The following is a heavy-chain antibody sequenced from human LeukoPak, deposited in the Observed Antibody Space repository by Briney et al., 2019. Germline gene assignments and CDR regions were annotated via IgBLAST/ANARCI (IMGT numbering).Heavy chain of an antibody. V-gene: IGHV4-59*07. CDR2: MYYSGSN. CDR1: GGSFSVYY. Sequence: SDTLSLTCALSGGSFSVYYWSWLPPPPGEGVGWGGYMYYSGSNNYNPSLKKRVTISVDTRKSQVSLKQSSMTAAETAVYSCEGSYLWGGYGSIGYYPLKYYYYYSMHVWGQGATVTVSS. J-gene: IGHJ6*01. D-gene: IGHD3-22*01. CDR3: EGSYLWGGYGSIGYYPLKYYYYYSMHV.